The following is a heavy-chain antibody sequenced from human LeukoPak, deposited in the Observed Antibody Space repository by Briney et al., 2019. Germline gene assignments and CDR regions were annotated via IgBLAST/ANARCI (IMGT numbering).Heavy chain of an antibody. CDR1: GGSISSSSYY. CDR2: IYYSGST. D-gene: IGHD4-23*01. J-gene: IGHJ2*01. V-gene: IGHV4-39*01. CDR3: ARGAAMVVREGPYWYFDL. Sequence: SETLSLTCTVSGGSISSSSYYWGWIRQPPGKGLEWIGSIYYSGSTYYNPSLKSRVTISVDTSKNQFSLKLSSVTAADTAVYYCARGAAMVVREGPYWYFDLWGRGTLVTVSS.